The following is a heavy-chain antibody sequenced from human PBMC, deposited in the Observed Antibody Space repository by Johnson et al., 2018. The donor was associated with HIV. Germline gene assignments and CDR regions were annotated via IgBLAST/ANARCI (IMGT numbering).Heavy chain of an antibody. J-gene: IGHJ3*02. CDR1: GFTVSAYY. D-gene: IGHD3-16*01. V-gene: IGHV3-66*01. CDR3: STVPPTSPLFVMNAFDI. Sequence: MQLVESGGGLVQPGGSLRLSCAASGFTVSAYYMSWVRQAPGQGLEWVSVIYSDGTTYYADSVKGRFTISRDNSKNTLYLLMNSLKIEDTAVYYCSTVPPTSPLFVMNAFDIWGQGTMVPVSS. CDR2: IYSDGTT.